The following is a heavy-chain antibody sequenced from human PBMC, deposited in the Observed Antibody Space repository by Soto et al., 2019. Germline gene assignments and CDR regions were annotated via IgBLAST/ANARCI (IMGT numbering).Heavy chain of an antibody. J-gene: IGHJ4*02. V-gene: IGHV3-23*01. CDR2: IGVGGGDR. Sequence: EVQLLESGGGLVQPGGSLRLSCAASGFTFSSYAMSWVRQSPGKGLEWVSIIGVGGGDRYYPESVKGRFTISRDNSRDTLYLEMNILRDEDTAVDYCARVRFGELVWGQGTLVTVSS. CDR1: GFTFSSYA. CDR3: ARVRFGELV. D-gene: IGHD3-10*01.